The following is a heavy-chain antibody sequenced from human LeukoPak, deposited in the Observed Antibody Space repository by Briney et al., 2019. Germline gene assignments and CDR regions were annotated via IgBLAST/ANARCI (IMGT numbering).Heavy chain of an antibody. CDR1: GFTVSKNY. D-gene: IGHD6-19*01. Sequence: GGSLRLSCAASGFTVSKNYMSWVRQAPGKGLECVSLIYSGGDTYYADSVKGRFTISRHDSKDILYLQMNSLGADDTAVYYCATLLYSGRRGVDYWGQGTLVTVSS. CDR3: ATLLYSGRRGVDY. CDR2: IYSGGDT. J-gene: IGHJ4*02. V-gene: IGHV3-53*01.